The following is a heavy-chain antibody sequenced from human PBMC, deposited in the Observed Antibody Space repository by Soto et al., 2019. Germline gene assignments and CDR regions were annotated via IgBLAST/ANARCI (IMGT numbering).Heavy chain of an antibody. J-gene: IGHJ6*02. D-gene: IGHD3-22*01. Sequence: GASVKVSCKASGYTFTGYYMHWVRQAPGQGLEWMGWISGYNGNTKYAQKFQGRVTMTTDTPTNTAYMELRSLRSDDTAVYYCARDREYYYDSSGNYYYHYGLDVWGQGTTVTVSS. V-gene: IGHV1-18*04. CDR3: ARDREYYYDSSGNYYYHYGLDV. CDR1: GYTFTGYY. CDR2: ISGYNGNT.